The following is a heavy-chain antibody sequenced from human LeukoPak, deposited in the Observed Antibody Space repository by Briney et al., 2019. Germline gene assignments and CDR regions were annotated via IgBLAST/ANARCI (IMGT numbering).Heavy chain of an antibody. V-gene: IGHV4-38-2*02. CDR1: GYSISSGYY. CDR2: IYHSGST. J-gene: IGHJ3*02. D-gene: IGHD1-26*01. CDR3: ARVGRERIKSGAFDI. Sequence: SETLSLTCTVSGYSISSGYYWGWIRQPPGKGLEWIGSIYHSGSTYYNPSLKSRVTISVDRSKNQFSLKLSSVTAADTAVYYCARVGRERIKSGAFDIWGQGTMVTVSS.